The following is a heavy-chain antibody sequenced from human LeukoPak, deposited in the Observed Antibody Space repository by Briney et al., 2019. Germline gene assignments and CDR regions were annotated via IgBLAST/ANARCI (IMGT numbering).Heavy chain of an antibody. CDR3: ARGRCSCTSCYGRSDY. J-gene: IGHJ4*02. Sequence: SVKVSCKASGGTFGSYAISWVRQAPGQGLEWMGGIIPIFGTANYAQKFQGRVTITTDESTSTAYMELSSLRSEDTAVYYCARGRCSCTSCYGRSDYWGQGTLVTVSS. CDR1: GGTFGSYA. V-gene: IGHV1-69*05. D-gene: IGHD2-2*01. CDR2: IIPIFGTA.